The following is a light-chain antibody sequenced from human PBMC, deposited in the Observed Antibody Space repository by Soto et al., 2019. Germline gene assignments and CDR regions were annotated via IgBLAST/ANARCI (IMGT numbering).Light chain of an antibody. CDR1: KSVGSS. CDR3: QQRSNWPLT. CDR2: DAS. Sequence: EIVLTQSPATLSLSPGERATLSCRASKSVGSSLAWYQQKPGQAPRLLIYDASNRATGIPARFSGSGSGTDFTLTISSLEPEDFAVYYCQQRSNWPLTFGPGTKVDIK. V-gene: IGKV3-11*01. J-gene: IGKJ3*01.